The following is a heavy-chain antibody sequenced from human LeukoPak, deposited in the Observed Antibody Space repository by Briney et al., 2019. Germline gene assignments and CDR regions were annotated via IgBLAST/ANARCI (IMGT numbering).Heavy chain of an antibody. CDR1: GFSLNTGGMG. D-gene: IGHD1-26*01. CDR2: ISWDDDK. CDR3: GHRGAVGVRGFDS. J-gene: IGHJ4*02. V-gene: IGHV2-5*02. Sequence: SGPTLVNPTQTLTLTCTFSGFSLNTGGMGVAWIRQPPGKALESLAIISWDDDKRYNPSLKNRLTITKDTAKNQVVLTMVNMDSVDTATYFCGHRGAVGVRGFDSWGQGILVTVSS.